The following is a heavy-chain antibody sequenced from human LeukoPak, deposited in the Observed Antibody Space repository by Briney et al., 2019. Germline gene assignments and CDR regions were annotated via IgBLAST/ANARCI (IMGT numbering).Heavy chain of an antibody. D-gene: IGHD3-22*01. Sequence: QPGGSLRLSCAASGFTFSGSAMHWVRQASGKGLEWVGRIISKANSYATAYAASVKGRFTISRDNSKNTAYLQMNSLKTEDTAVYYCTRRYYDSSGYSAYYWGQGTLVTVPS. CDR1: GFTFSGSA. CDR3: TRRYYDSSGYSAYY. CDR2: IISKANSYAT. J-gene: IGHJ4*02. V-gene: IGHV3-73*01.